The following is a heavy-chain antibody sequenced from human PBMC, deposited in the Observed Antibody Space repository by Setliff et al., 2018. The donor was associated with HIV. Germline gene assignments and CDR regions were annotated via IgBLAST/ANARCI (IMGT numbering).Heavy chain of an antibody. V-gene: IGHV4-61*02. CDR2: IYTSGST. J-gene: IGHJ4*02. Sequence: PSETLSLTCTVSGGSISSGGYYWSWIRQPAGKGLEWIGRIYTSGSTNYNPSLKSRVTISVDTSKTQFSLTLSSVTAADTAVYYCARGHGVYSGSYLAVYFDYWGQGTLVTVSS. D-gene: IGHD1-26*01. CDR3: ARGHGVYSGSYLAVYFDY. CDR1: GGSISSGGYY.